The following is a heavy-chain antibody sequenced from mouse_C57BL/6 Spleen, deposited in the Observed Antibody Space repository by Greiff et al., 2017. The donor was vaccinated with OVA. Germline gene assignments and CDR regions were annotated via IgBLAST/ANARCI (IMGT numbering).Heavy chain of an antibody. Sequence: VQLQQPGAELVRPGSSVKLSCKASGYTFTSYWMHWVKQRPIQGLEWIGNIDPSDSETHYNQKFKDKATLTVDQSSSTAYMQLSSLTSEDSAVYYCALTGTGDYWGQGTTLTVSS. CDR3: ALTGTGDY. CDR2: IDPSDSET. J-gene: IGHJ2*01. CDR1: GYTFTSYW. V-gene: IGHV1-52*01. D-gene: IGHD4-1*01.